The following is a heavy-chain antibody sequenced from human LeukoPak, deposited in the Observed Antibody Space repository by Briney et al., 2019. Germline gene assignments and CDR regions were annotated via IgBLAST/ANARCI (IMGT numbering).Heavy chain of an antibody. CDR2: ISYDGSNK. D-gene: IGHD3-16*02. V-gene: IGHV3-30-3*01. CDR1: GFTFSSYA. Sequence: GRSLRLSCAASGFTFSSYAMHWVRQAPGKGLEWVAVISYDGSNKYHADSVKGRFTISRDNSKNTLYLQMNSLRAEDTAVYYCARDRSRYVWGSYRPYWGQGTLVTVSS. CDR3: ARDRSRYVWGSYRPY. J-gene: IGHJ4*02.